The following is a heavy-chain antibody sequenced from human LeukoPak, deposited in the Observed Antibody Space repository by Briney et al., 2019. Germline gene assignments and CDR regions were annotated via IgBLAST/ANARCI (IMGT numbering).Heavy chain of an antibody. D-gene: IGHD3-3*01. CDR1: GFTFSSYS. Sequence: TGGSLRLSCAASGFTFSSYSMNWVRQAPGKGLEWVSSISSSSSYIYYADSVKGRFTISRDNAKNSLYLQMNSLRAEDTAVYYCARDFSDFWSGYYYYGMDVWGQGTTVTVSS. V-gene: IGHV3-21*01. J-gene: IGHJ6*02. CDR3: ARDFSDFWSGYYYYGMDV. CDR2: ISSSSSYI.